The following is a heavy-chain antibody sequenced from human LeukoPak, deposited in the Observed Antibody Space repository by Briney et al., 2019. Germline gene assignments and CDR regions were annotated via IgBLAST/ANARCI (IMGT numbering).Heavy chain of an antibody. Sequence: SETLSLSCTVSGGSVSSGSYYWSWTRQPPGKGLEWIGYIYYSGSTNYNPSLKSRVTISVDTSKNQFSLKLSSVTAADTAVYYCARDPLPPYEYDFWSGYLTSNYYGMDVWGQGTTVTVSS. D-gene: IGHD3-3*01. V-gene: IGHV4-61*01. J-gene: IGHJ6*02. CDR3: ARDPLPPYEYDFWSGYLTSNYYGMDV. CDR2: IYYSGST. CDR1: GGSVSSGSYY.